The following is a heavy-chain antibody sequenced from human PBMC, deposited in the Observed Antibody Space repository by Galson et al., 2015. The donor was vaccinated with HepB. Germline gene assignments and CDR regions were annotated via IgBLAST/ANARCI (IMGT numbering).Heavy chain of an antibody. CDR3: AKDKIHDSSGCLDY. CDR2: IWYDGDPK. J-gene: IGHJ4*02. CDR1: GFSFSNFD. D-gene: IGHD3-22*01. V-gene: IGHV3-33*06. Sequence: SLRLSCAASGFSFSNFDMHWVRQVPGKGLEWVAVIWYDGDPKYYADSVKGRFTISRDNSRNTLYLQMNSLRAEDTAVYYCAKDKIHDSSGCLDYWGQGTLVTVSS.